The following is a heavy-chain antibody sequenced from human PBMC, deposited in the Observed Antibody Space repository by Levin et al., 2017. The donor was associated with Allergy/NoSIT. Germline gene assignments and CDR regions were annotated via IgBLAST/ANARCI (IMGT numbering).Heavy chain of an antibody. V-gene: IGHV3-21*01. Sequence: LSLTCAASGFTFSSYSMTWVRQAPGKGLEWVSSVTIGSSYTHYADSVKGRFTISRDDATNSLYLQLNSLRAEDTAVYYCATNMVRYPMTHYKYWGQGTLVTVSS. CDR2: VTIGSSYT. CDR1: GFTFSSYS. D-gene: IGHD4/OR15-4a*01. J-gene: IGHJ4*02. CDR3: ATNMVRYPMTHYKY.